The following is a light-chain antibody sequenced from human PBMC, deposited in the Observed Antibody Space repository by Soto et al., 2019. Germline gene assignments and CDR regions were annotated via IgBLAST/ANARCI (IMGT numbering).Light chain of an antibody. V-gene: IGKV4-1*01. CDR1: QSVLYSSNNKNY. J-gene: IGKJ4*01. Sequence: DIAMTQSPDSLAVSLGERATINCKSRQSVLYSSNNKNYLAWYQQKPGQPPKLLIYWASTRESGVPDRFSGSGSGTDFTLTISSLQAEDVAVYYCQQYYSTPLTFGGGTKVEIK. CDR3: QQYYSTPLT. CDR2: WAS.